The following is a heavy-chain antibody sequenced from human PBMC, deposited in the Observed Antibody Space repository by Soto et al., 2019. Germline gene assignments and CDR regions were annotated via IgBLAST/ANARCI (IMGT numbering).Heavy chain of an antibody. CDR2: INPFPTSGRT. Sequence: QVQLVQSGAEVKNPGASVKVSCKASGYIFTNYGIHWVRQAPGQGLEWMAIINPFPTSGRTNYAPKFQGSVTVTRDTSTSTVYLELSSLRSDDTAVYYCARDLAAAAYWGQGTLVTVSS. J-gene: IGHJ4*02. V-gene: IGHV1-46*01. D-gene: IGHD6-13*01. CDR1: GYIFTNYG. CDR3: ARDLAAAAY.